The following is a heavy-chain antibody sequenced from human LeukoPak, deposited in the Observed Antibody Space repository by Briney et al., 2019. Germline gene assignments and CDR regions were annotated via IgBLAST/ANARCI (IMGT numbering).Heavy chain of an antibody. J-gene: IGHJ4*02. D-gene: IGHD6-6*01. CDR1: GYSISSGYY. V-gene: IGHV4-38-2*02. CDR3: ARLGGGSSSSADY. Sequence: SETLSFTSTVSGYSISSGYYWGWIRQPPGKGLECIGSIYHSGSTYYNPYLKSRVTMSVATCKTQFSLNLSSVTATDTAVYYCARLGGGSSSSADYWGQGTLVTVSS. CDR2: IYHSGST.